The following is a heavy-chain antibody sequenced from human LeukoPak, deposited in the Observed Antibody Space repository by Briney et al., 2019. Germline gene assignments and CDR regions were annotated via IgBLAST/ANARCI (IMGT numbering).Heavy chain of an antibody. CDR3: ARVPTVVISKGLDY. CDR1: GGSISSYY. V-gene: IGHV4-4*07. Sequence: PSETLSLTCTVSGGSISSYYWSWIRQPAGKGLEWIGRIYTSGSTNYNPSLKSRVTMSVDTSKNQFSLKLSSVTAADTAVYYCARVPTVVISKGLDYWGQGTLVTVSS. D-gene: IGHD4-23*01. J-gene: IGHJ4*02. CDR2: IYTSGST.